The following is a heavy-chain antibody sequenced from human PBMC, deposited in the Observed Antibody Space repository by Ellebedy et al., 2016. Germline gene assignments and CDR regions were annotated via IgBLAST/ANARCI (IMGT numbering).Heavy chain of an antibody. V-gene: IGHV4-61*01. CDR3: AREEPGRQNRRDY. D-gene: IGHD1-14*01. Sequence: SETLSLXCTVSGGSVSSGSYYWSWIRQPPGKGLEWIGYIYYSGSTNYNPSLKSRVTISVDTSKNQFSLKLSSVTAADTAVYYCAREEPGRQNRRDYWGQGTLVTVSS. CDR1: GGSVSSGSYY. J-gene: IGHJ4*02. CDR2: IYYSGST.